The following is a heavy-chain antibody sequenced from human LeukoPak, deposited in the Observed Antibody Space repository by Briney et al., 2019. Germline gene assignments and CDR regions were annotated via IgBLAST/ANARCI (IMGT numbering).Heavy chain of an antibody. CDR3: AGDSNTVTTWLDAFDI. CDR2: IWYDGSNK. V-gene: IGHV3-33*01. D-gene: IGHD4-17*01. Sequence: GGSLRLSCAASGFTLSSYGMHWVRQAPGKGLEWVAVIWYDGSNKYYADSVKGRFTISRDNSKNTLYLRMNSLRAEDTAVYYCAGDSNTVTTWLDAFDIWGQGTMVTVSS. J-gene: IGHJ3*02. CDR1: GFTLSSYG.